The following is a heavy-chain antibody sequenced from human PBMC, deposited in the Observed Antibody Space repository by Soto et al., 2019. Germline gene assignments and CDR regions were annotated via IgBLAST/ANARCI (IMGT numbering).Heavy chain of an antibody. CDR3: ASELTNWFDP. CDR2: ISYDGSNK. V-gene: IGHV3-30-3*01. Sequence: HPGGSLRLSCAASGFTFSSYAMHWVRQAPGKGLEWVAVISYDGSNKYYADSVKGRFTISRDNSKNTLYLQMNSLRAEDTAVYYCASELTNWFDPWGQETLVTVSS. J-gene: IGHJ5*02. CDR1: GFTFSSYA.